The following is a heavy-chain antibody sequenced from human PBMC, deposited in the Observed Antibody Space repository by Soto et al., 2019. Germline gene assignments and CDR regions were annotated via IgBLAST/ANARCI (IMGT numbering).Heavy chain of an antibody. D-gene: IGHD4-17*01. CDR2: INQDGSEK. CDR1: GFTFSYSA. Sequence: PVGSLRLSCAASGFTFSYSAMNWVRQAPGKGLEWVANINQDGSEKYYVDSVKGRFTISRDNAKNSLYLQMNSLRAEDTAVYYCARTIYGDTDYWGQGTLVTVSS. CDR3: ARTIYGDTDY. V-gene: IGHV3-7*01. J-gene: IGHJ4*02.